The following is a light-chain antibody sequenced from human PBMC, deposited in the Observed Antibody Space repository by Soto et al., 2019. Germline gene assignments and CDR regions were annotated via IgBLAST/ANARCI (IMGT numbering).Light chain of an antibody. CDR1: SSDVGGYNY. V-gene: IGLV2-8*01. CDR2: EVS. Sequence: QSVLTQPPSASGSPGQSVTISCTGTSSDVGGYNYVSWYQQHPGKAPKLMIYEVSKRPSGVPDRFSGSKSDNTASLTVSGLQAEDEADYYCSSYAGSNKGVFGGGTKLTVL. CDR3: SSYAGSNKGV. J-gene: IGLJ3*02.